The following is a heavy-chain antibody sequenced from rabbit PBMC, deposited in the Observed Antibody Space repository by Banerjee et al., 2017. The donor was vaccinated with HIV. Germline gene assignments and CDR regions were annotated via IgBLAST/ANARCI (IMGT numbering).Heavy chain of an antibody. J-gene: IGHJ4*01. CDR1: GFDLTTYHY. V-gene: IGHV1S45*01. CDR3: ARDLTGVIGWNFNL. Sequence: QEQLKESGGGLVKPEGSLTLTCKASGFDLTTYHYMCWVRQAPGKGLEWIACIDAGSSGKTYYASWAKGRFTLSKTSSTTVTLQMTSLTAADTATYFCARDLTGVIGWNFNLWGPGTLVTVS. D-gene: IGHD1-1*01. CDR2: IDAGSSGKT.